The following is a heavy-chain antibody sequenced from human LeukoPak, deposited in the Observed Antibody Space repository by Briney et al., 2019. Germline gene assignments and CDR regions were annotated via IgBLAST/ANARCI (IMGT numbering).Heavy chain of an antibody. J-gene: IGHJ5*02. CDR1: GGSISSGSYY. CDR2: IYYSGST. D-gene: IGHD3-10*01. CDR3: ARDTSTMVRGVLSVGWFDP. V-gene: IGHV4-31*03. Sequence: SETLSLTCTVSGGSISSGSYYWSWIRQHPGKGLEWIGYIYYSGSTYYNPSLKSRVTISVDTSKNQFSLKLSSVTAADTAVYYCARDTSTMVRGVLSVGWFDPWGQGTLVTVSS.